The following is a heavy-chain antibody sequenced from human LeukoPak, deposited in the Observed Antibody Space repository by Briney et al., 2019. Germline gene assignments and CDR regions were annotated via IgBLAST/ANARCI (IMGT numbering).Heavy chain of an antibody. Sequence: GGSLRLSCAASGYTFSSYTMNWVRQFPGKGLEWVSAITSTSTYIYYADSVKGRFTISRDNAKNSLYLQMNSLRAEDTAVYYCARDYTGYFPWGQGTLVIVSS. CDR1: GYTFSSYT. D-gene: IGHD3-9*01. V-gene: IGHV3-21*04. CDR2: ITSTSTYI. J-gene: IGHJ5*02. CDR3: ARDYTGYFP.